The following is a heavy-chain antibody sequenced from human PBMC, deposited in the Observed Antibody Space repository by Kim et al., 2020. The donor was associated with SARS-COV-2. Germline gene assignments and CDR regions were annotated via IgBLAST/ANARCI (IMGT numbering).Heavy chain of an antibody. V-gene: IGHV4-34*01. CDR3: ARVKWRPAAGTRGYFDY. CDR1: GGSFSGYY. Sequence: SETLSLTCAVYGGSFSGYYWSWIRQPPGKGLEWIGEINHSGSTNYNPSLKSRVTISVDTSKNQFSLKLSSVTAADTAVYYCARVKWRPAAGTRGYFDYWGQGTLVTVSS. CDR2: INHSGST. D-gene: IGHD6-13*01. J-gene: IGHJ4*02.